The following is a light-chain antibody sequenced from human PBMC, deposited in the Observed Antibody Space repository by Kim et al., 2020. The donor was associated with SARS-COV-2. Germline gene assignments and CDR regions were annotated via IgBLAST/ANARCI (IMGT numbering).Light chain of an antibody. CDR1: RSADESFNL. CDR2: EAT. V-gene: IGLV2-23*01. CDR3: CSYADSSTLV. J-gene: IGLJ2*01. Sequence: SITLSCTGTRSADESFNLVSWYQQQPGKAPTLMIYEATKRPSGVSNRFSGSKSGNTAYLTISGLQAEDEADYYCCSYADSSTLVFGGGTQLTVL.